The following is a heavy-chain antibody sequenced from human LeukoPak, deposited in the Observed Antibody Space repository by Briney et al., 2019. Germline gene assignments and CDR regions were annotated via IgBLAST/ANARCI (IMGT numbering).Heavy chain of an antibody. Sequence: GGSLRLSCAASGFTFSSYAMSWVRQAPGKGLEWVSAISGSGGSTYYADSVKGRFTISTDNSRDTLYLQMNSLRGDDTAVYYCAKAAELMDYAPYYFDFWGQGTLVTVSS. J-gene: IGHJ4*02. CDR3: AKAAELMDYAPYYFDF. CDR1: GFTFSSYA. D-gene: IGHD3-16*01. V-gene: IGHV3-23*01. CDR2: ISGSGGST.